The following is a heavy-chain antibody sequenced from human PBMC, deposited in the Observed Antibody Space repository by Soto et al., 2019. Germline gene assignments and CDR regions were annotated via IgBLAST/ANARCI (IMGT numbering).Heavy chain of an antibody. V-gene: IGHV4-31*03. J-gene: IGHJ5*02. CDR3: ARVQPYDYGANTGWLDP. CDR2: TFYSGAT. Sequence: QVQLQESGPGLVNPSQTLSLTCTVSGGSISSGGYYWSWIRQHPGKGLEWIGYTFYSGATYYNPSLKSRTTISVDTSKNHFSLTLTSLTAADTAVYCCARVQPYDYGANTGWLDPWGQGTLVTVSS. D-gene: IGHD4-17*01. CDR1: GGSISSGGYY.